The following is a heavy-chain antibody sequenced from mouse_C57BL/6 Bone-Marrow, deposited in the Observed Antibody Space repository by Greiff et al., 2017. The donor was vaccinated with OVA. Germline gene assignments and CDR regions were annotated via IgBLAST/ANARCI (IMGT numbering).Heavy chain of an antibody. J-gene: IGHJ1*03. D-gene: IGHD1-1*01. CDR1: GFTFSAYG. CDR3: AREGGDGSSGYWYFDV. V-gene: IGHV5-17*01. CDR2: ISSGSSTL. Sequence: EVNVVESGGGLVKPGGSLKLSCAASGFTFSAYGMHWVRQAPETGLEWVAYISSGSSTLYYADTVTGRFTTSRDTDTITLFLQMTRLRSEDTAMYYCAREGGDGSSGYWYFDVWGTGTTGTVSS.